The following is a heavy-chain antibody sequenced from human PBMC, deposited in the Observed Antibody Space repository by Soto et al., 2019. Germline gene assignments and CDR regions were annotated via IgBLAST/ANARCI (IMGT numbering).Heavy chain of an antibody. V-gene: IGHV1-18*01. J-gene: IGHJ4*02. D-gene: IGHD2-8*01. CDR2: IRSYNNST. CDR1: GYTFTRYG. Sequence: ASVKVSCKASGYTFTRYGVNWVRQAPGQGLEWMGWIRSYNNSTNYAQKLQGRVTMTTDTSTNTAYMELRSLRSDDTAVYYCARHGNGDDYWGQGTLVTVSS. CDR3: ARHGNGDDY.